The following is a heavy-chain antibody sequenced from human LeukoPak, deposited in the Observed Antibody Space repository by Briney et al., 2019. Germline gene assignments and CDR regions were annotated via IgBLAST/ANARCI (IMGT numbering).Heavy chain of an antibody. CDR2: IYSGGST. D-gene: IGHD3-10*01. V-gene: IGHV3-53*04. Sequence: VRSLRLSCAASGFTASRNSMSWVCHAPGEGLGWASVIYSGGSTSYADSVRGRFTISRHNSKNTLYLQMNSLRAEDTAVYYCARELLLGSYYYGMDVWGQGTTVTVSS. CDR1: GFTASRNS. CDR3: ARELLLGSYYYGMDV. J-gene: IGHJ6*02.